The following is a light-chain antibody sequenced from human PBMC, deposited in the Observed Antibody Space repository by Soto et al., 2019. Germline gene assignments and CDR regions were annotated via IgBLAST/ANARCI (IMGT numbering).Light chain of an antibody. Sequence: EIVMTQSPATLSVSPGERVTLSCRASQSVSNSLAWYQQKRGQAPRLLIYGASTRATGIPARFSGSGSGTEFTLTISSLQSEDGALYFCQQYDKWPYTFGQGTNLELK. CDR3: QQYDKWPYT. CDR1: QSVSNS. V-gene: IGKV3-15*01. J-gene: IGKJ2*01. CDR2: GAS.